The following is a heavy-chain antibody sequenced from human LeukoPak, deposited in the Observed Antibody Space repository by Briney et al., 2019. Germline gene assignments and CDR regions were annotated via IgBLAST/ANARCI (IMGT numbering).Heavy chain of an antibody. D-gene: IGHD2-2*02. Sequence: ASVKVSCKASGGTFSSYAISWVRQAPGQGLEWMGRIIPILGIANYAQKFQGRVTITADKSTSTAYMELSSLRSEDTAVYYCARGGCSSTSCYRGYFDYWGQGTLVTVSS. CDR2: IIPILGIA. CDR3: ARGGCSSTSCYRGYFDY. J-gene: IGHJ4*02. CDR1: GGTFSSYA. V-gene: IGHV1-69*04.